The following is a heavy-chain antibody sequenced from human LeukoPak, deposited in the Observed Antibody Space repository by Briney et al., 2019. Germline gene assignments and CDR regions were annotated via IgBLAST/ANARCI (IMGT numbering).Heavy chain of an antibody. Sequence: GKPLRLSCAASGFIFRSYAMHWVRQAPGKGLEWVAVILYDGSNKYYADSVKGRFTNSRDNSKNTLYLQMNSLRAEDTAVYYCARAVGYYDSSIDYWGQGILVTISS. D-gene: IGHD3-22*01. CDR2: ILYDGSNK. V-gene: IGHV3-30*04. CDR3: ARAVGYYDSSIDY. CDR1: GFIFRSYA. J-gene: IGHJ4*02.